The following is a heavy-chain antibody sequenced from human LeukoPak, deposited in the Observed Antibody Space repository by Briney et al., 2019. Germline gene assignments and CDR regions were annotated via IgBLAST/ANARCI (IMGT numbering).Heavy chain of an antibody. CDR1: GFTINSYC. CDR3: ARDGYRRGALAWFVP. Sequence: SVTLSLTCTASGFTINSYCWSWIRQPPGKGLEWIGNIYYSGSTNYNPSLKSRGITTEKTSNNHFFLMQSSMTAADAAVYYCARDGYRRGALAWFVPWGQGTQVTVSS. V-gene: IGHV4-59*12. D-gene: IGHD6-13*01. CDR2: IYYSGST. J-gene: IGHJ5*02.